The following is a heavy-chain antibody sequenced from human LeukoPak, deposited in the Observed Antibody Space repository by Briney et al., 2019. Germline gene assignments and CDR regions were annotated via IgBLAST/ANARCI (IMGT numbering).Heavy chain of an antibody. CDR2: ISWDGGST. D-gene: IGHD1-26*01. J-gene: IGHJ4*02. V-gene: IGHV3-43D*03. CDR3: AKDKGNIVGAVTYYFDY. CDR1: GFTFDDYA. Sequence: GGSLRLSCAASGFTFDDYAMHWVRQAPGKGLEWVSLISWDGGSTYYADSVKVRFTISRDNSKNSLYLQMNSLRAEDTALYYCAKDKGNIVGAVTYYFDYWGQGTLVTVSS.